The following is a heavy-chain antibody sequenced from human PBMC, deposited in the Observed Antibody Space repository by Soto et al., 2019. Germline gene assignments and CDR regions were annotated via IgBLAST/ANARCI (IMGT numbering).Heavy chain of an antibody. D-gene: IGHD1-26*01. CDR3: AKGATVEYSGTWQGN. Sequence: EVHLLESGGGLVQPGGSLRLSCAASGFTFSSYAMSWVRQAPGRGLEWVSSISGSGRNTFYADSVKGRFTISSDYSRNTLNLQMNSLRADDTAVYYCAKGATVEYSGTWQGNWGQGTLVTVSS. J-gene: IGHJ4*02. CDR1: GFTFSSYA. CDR2: ISGSGRNT. V-gene: IGHV3-23*01.